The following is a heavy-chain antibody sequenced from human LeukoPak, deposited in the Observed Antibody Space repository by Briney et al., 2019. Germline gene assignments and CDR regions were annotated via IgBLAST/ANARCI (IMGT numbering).Heavy chain of an antibody. CDR3: ARALMKAFDY. CDR1: GFTFDDYA. D-gene: IGHD3-16*01. J-gene: IGHJ4*02. Sequence: PGGSLRLSCAASGFTFDDYAMHWVRQAPGKGLEWVSGISWNSGSIGYADSVKGRFTISRDNAKNSLYLQMNSLRAEDTAVYYCARALMKAFDYWGQGTLVTVSS. CDR2: ISWNSGSI. V-gene: IGHV3-9*01.